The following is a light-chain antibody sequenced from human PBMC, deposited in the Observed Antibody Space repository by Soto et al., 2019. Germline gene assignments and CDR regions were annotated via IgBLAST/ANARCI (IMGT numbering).Light chain of an antibody. V-gene: IGKV1-12*01. J-gene: IGKJ2*01. CDR2: AAS. CDR1: QDISNW. Sequence: DIQMTQSPSSVSAPVGDRVTISCRASQDISNWLAWYQQKPGRAPRLLISAASTLQSGVPSRFSGSGSGTEFTLTIKRLQPDDIATYYGQQGSSFPHTLGQGTKLEIK. CDR3: QQGSSFPHT.